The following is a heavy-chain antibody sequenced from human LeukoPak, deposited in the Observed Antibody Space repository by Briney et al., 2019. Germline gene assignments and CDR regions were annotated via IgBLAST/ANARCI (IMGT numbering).Heavy chain of an antibody. CDR3: AREVYGSGSYFFDY. J-gene: IGHJ4*02. D-gene: IGHD3-10*01. V-gene: IGHV1-2*04. Sequence: ASVKVSCKASGYTFTGYYMHWVRQAPGQGLEWMGWINPNSGGTNCAQKFQGWVAMTRDTSISTAYMELSRLRSDDTAVYYCAREVYGSGSYFFDYWGQGTLVTVSS. CDR2: INPNSGGT. CDR1: GYTFTGYY.